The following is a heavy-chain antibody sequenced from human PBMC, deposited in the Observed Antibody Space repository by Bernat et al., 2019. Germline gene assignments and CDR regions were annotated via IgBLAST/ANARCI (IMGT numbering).Heavy chain of an antibody. D-gene: IGHD6-13*01. CDR1: GFTFSSYG. V-gene: IGHV3-33*01. CDR2: IWYDGSNK. CDR3: ARGGSSSWYDAFDI. Sequence: QVQLVESGGGVVQPGRSLRLSCAASGFTFSSYGMHWVRQAPGKGLEWVVVIWYDGSNKYYADSVKGRFTISRDNSKNTLYLQMNSLRAEDTAVYYCARGGSSSWYDAFDIWGQGTMVTVSS. J-gene: IGHJ3*02.